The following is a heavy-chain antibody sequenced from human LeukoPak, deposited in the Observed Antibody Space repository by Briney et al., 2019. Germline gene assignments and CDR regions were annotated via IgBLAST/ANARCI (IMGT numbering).Heavy chain of an antibody. CDR3: ARGPTTMVRGVIGFDP. CDR1: GGSISSGSYY. D-gene: IGHD3-10*01. J-gene: IGHJ5*02. Sequence: SETLSFTCTVSGGSISSGSYYWSWIRQPAWKGLEWIGRIYTSGSTNYNPSLKSRVTISVDTSKNQFSLKLSSVTAADTAVYYCARGPTTMVRGVIGFDPWGQGTLVTVSS. CDR2: IYTSGST. V-gene: IGHV4-61*02.